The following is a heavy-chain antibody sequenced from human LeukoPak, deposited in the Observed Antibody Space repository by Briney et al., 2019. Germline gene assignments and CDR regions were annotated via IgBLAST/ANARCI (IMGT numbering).Heavy chain of an antibody. D-gene: IGHD3-10*01. V-gene: IGHV1-69*13. CDR3: ARSTQSSITMVRGAPYYYGMDV. CDR2: IIPIFGTA. CDR1: GGTFSSYA. Sequence: ASVKVSCKASGGTFSSYAISWVRQAPGQGLEWMGGIIPIFGTANYAQKFQGRVTITADESTSTAYMELSSLRSEDTAVYYCARSTQSSITMVRGAPYYYGMDVWGKGTTVTVSS. J-gene: IGHJ6*04.